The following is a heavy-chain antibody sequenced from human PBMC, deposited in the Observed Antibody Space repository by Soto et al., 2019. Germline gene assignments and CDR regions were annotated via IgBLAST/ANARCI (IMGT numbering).Heavy chain of an antibody. CDR2: IYTSGST. CDR1: GGSISSYY. CDR3: GRDSGGYSHNWFDP. V-gene: IGHV4-4*07. D-gene: IGHD3-22*01. J-gene: IGHJ5*02. Sequence: SETLSLTCTVSGGSISSYYWSWIRQPAGKGLEWIGRIYTSGSTNYNPSLKSRVTMSVDTSKNQFSLKLSSVTAADTAVYYCGRDSGGYSHNWFDPWGQGTLVTVSP.